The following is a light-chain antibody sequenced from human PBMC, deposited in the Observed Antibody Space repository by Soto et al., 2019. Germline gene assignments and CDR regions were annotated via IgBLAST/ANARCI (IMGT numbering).Light chain of an antibody. V-gene: IGKV3-11*01. CDR2: DAS. J-gene: IGKJ5*01. CDR1: QSVNSY. Sequence: EIVLTQSPASMSLSPGERATLSCRASQSVNSYVAWYQQKPGQAPRLLIYDASNRDTGIPSRFSVSRSGTDFTLTISCLEPEDFAVYYCQQRSNWPISFGQGTLLEIK. CDR3: QQRSNWPIS.